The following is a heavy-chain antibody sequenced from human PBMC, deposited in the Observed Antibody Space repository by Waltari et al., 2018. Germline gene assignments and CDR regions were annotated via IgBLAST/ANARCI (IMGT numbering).Heavy chain of an antibody. J-gene: IGHJ6*03. CDR2: IWYDGSNI. V-gene: IGHV3-33*06. CDR3: AKEAGSFYYYYYYLNV. CDR1: GFTFSSYG. Sequence: QVQLVESGGGVVQPGRSLRLSCAASGFTFSSYGMHWVRQAPGKWLEWVAVIWYDGSNIFSAESGEGRFTISRDNSKITLYLQINSLRVEDTAVNYCAKEAGSFYYYYYYLNVWGKGSTVTVSS. D-gene: IGHD6-13*01.